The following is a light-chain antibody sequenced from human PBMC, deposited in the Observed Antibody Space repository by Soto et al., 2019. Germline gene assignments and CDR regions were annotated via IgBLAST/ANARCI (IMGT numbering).Light chain of an antibody. Sequence: HSALTQPASLSGSPGQSITISCTGTSSDVGGYRHVSWYQQHPGKVPKLLIYEVVNRPSGVSDRFSGSKSGNTASLTISGLQAEDEADYYCNSYTNIGTFWVFGGGTQLTVL. J-gene: IGLJ3*02. V-gene: IGLV2-14*03. CDR3: NSYTNIGTFWV. CDR2: EVV. CDR1: SSDVGGYRH.